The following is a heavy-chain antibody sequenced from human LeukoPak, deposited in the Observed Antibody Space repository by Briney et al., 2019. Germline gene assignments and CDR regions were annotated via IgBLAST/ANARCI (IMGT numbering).Heavy chain of an antibody. Sequence: GGSLRLSCAASGFTFRNYQMTWVRQAPGRGLEWVANIIQDGSEKYYVDSVKGRFTVSRDNAKNSLCLQMNSLRAEDTAVYHGVSGYDSGYWGQGTLVTVSS. D-gene: IGHD5-12*01. CDR3: VSGYDSGY. CDR1: GFTFRNYQ. V-gene: IGHV3-7*05. J-gene: IGHJ4*02. CDR2: IIQDGSEK.